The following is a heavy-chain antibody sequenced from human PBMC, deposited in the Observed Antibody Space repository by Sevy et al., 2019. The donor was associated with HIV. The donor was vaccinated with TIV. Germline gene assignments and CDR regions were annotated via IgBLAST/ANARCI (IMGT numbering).Heavy chain of an antibody. V-gene: IGHV3-74*01. D-gene: IGHD3-22*01. CDR3: AREPYYYDSSGYYSDAFDI. J-gene: IGHJ3*02. Sequence: GGSLRLSCAASGFTFSSYWMHWVRQAPGKGLVWVSRINSDGSSTSYGDSVKGRFTISRDNAKNTLYLQMNSLRAEDTAVYYCAREPYYYDSSGYYSDAFDIWGQGTMVTVSS. CDR2: INSDGSST. CDR1: GFTFSSYW.